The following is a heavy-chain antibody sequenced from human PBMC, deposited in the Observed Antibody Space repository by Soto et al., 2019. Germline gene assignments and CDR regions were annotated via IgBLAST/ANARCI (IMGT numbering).Heavy chain of an antibody. D-gene: IGHD2-2*01. V-gene: IGHV3-30*18. CDR2: ISYDGSNK. Sequence: QVQLVESGGGVVQPGRSLRLSCAASGFTFSSYGMHWVRQAPGKGLEWVAVISYDGSNKYYADSVKGRFTISRDNSKNTLYLQMNSLRAEDTAVYYCAKDIGCSSTSCNYYYGMDVW. CDR1: GFTFSSYG. CDR3: AKDIGCSSTSCNYYYGMDV. J-gene: IGHJ6*01.